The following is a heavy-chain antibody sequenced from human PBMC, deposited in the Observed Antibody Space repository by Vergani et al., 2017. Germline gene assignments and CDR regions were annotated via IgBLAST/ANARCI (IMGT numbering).Heavy chain of an antibody. CDR1: GGSISSGDYY. D-gene: IGHD6-19*01. CDR2: IYYSGST. Sequence: QVQLQESGPGLVKPSQTLSLPCTVSGGSISSGDYYWSWIRQPPGKGLEWIGYIYYSGSTYYNPSLKSRVTISVDTSKNQFSLKLSSVTAADTAVYYCARQTGAYSSGQDGMDVWGQGTTVTVSS. J-gene: IGHJ6*02. CDR3: ARQTGAYSSGQDGMDV. V-gene: IGHV4-30-4*08.